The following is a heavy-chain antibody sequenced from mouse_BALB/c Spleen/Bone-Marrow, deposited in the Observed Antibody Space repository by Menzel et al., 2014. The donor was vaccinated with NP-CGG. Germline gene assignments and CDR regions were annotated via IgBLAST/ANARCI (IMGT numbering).Heavy chain of an antibody. CDR2: ISSGGSYT. V-gene: IGHV5-6-4*01. CDR3: TRSYYRYDEEAWFAY. D-gene: IGHD2-14*01. Sequence: EVKLMESGGGLVKPGGSLKLSCAASGFTFSSYTMSWVRRTPEKRLEWVATISSGGSYTYYPDSVKGRFTISRDNAKNTLYLQMSSLKSEDTAMYYCTRSYYRYDEEAWFAYWGQGTLVTVSA. CDR1: GFTFSSYT. J-gene: IGHJ3*01.